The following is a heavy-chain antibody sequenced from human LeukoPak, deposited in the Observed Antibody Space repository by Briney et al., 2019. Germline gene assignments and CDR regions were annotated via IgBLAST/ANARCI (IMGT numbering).Heavy chain of an antibody. Sequence: GASLQISCKGSGSSFTSYWIGWVRQLPGKGLEWMGIIYPGDSDTRYSPSFQGQVTISADKSISTAYLQWSSLKASDTAMYYCARPVWFGDAFDIWGQGTMVTVSS. CDR3: ARPVWFGDAFDI. D-gene: IGHD3-10*01. V-gene: IGHV5-51*01. J-gene: IGHJ3*02. CDR2: IYPGDSDT. CDR1: GSSFTSYW.